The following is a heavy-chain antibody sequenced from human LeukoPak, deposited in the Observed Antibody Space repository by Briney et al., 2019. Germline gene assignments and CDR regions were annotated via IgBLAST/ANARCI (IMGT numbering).Heavy chain of an antibody. J-gene: IGHJ4*02. CDR2: INPNSGGT. V-gene: IGHV1-2*02. Sequence: ASVKVSCKASGYTFTGYYMHWVRQAPGQGLEWMGWINPNSGGTNYAQKFQGRVTMTRDTSISTAYMELSWLRSDDTAVYYCAREYQSQGGITIFGVVIHWGQGTLVTVSS. CDR1: GYTFTGYY. CDR3: AREYQSQGGITIFGVVIH. D-gene: IGHD3-3*01.